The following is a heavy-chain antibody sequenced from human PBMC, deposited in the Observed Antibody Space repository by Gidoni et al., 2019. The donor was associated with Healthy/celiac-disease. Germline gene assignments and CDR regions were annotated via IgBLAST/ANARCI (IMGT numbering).Heavy chain of an antibody. J-gene: IGHJ5*02. V-gene: IGHV3-23*01. D-gene: IGHD2-2*01. CDR3: AKDSGYCSSTSCYGDYA. CDR1: GFTFSSYA. CDR2: ISGSGGST. Sequence: EVQLLESGGGLVQPGGSLRLSCAASGFTFSSYAMSWARQAPGTGLEWVSAISGSGGSTYYADSVKGRFTISRDNSKNTLYLQMNSLRAEDTAVYYCAKDSGYCSSTSCYGDYAWGQGTLVTVSS.